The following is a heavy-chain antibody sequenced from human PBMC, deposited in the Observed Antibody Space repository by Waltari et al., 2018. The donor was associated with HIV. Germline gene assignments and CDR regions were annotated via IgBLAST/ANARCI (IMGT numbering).Heavy chain of an antibody. Sequence: QVQLVESGGGVVQPGRSLRLSYAASGFTFSSYGMHWVRQAPGKGLEWVAVISYDGSNKYYADSVKGRFTISRDNSKNTLYLQMNSLRAEDTAVYYCAKDAGGYAYYFDYWGQGTLVTVSS. J-gene: IGHJ4*02. D-gene: IGHD5-12*01. CDR2: ISYDGSNK. CDR3: AKDAGGYAYYFDY. CDR1: GFTFSSYG. V-gene: IGHV3-30*18.